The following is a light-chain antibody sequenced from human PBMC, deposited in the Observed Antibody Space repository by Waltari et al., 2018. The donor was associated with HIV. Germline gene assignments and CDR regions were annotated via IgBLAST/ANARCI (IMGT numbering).Light chain of an antibody. Sequence: QSALTQPRSVSGSPGQSVTISCTGTNSDVGAYKYVPWYQQHRGKAPKPMSYDVSKRAAGVPDRFSGSKAGDTASLTISGLQAEEEGDYYCCSYATRYTWVFGGGTKLTVL. CDR2: DVS. V-gene: IGLV2-11*01. CDR1: NSDVGAYKY. J-gene: IGLJ3*02. CDR3: CSYATRYTWV.